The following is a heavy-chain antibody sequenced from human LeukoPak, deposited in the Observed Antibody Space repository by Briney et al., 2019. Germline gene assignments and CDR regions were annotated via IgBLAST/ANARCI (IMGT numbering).Heavy chain of an antibody. CDR1: GGSISSGSYY. D-gene: IGHD1-26*01. CDR2: IYTSGST. CDR3: VRQREQVMLYYYFDL. Sequence: PSETLSLTCTVSGGSISSGSYYWSWIRQPAGKGLEWIGRIYTSGSTNYNPSLKSRVTISVDTSKNQFSLKLSSVTAADTAVYYCVRQREQVMLYYYFDLWGRGTLVTVSS. J-gene: IGHJ2*01. V-gene: IGHV4-61*02.